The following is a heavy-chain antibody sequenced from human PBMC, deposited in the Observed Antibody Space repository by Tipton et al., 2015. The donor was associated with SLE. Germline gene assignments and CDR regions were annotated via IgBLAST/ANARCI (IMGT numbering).Heavy chain of an antibody. D-gene: IGHD3-22*01. CDR1: GGPISSGDYY. J-gene: IGHJ3*02. V-gene: IGHV4-31*03. CDR3: ARGPYTSSGFLRGAFDS. CDR2: FCYSGST. Sequence: TLSLTCTVSGGPISSGDYYWTWIRQHPGKGLEWIGEFCYSGSTYYNPSLTRRVTIPVDTSKNQFSPKSSSVTAADTAVYYCARGPYTSSGFLRGAFDSWGQGTMVTVSS.